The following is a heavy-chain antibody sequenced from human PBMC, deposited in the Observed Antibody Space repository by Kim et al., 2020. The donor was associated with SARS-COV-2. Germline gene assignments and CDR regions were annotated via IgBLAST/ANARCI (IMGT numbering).Heavy chain of an antibody. V-gene: IGHV4-39*02. D-gene: IGHD6-19*01. Sequence: SETLSLTCSVSGGSINDRSSYWVWVRQSPGKHLDWTGSIFHSGSTFYNPSLESRVSLSVETSKVHFSLRLTSVTAADTVMYYCARASMYDRSGYHTDFDVWGQGALVTVAP. CDR3: ARASMYDRSGYHTDFDV. J-gene: IGHJ4*02. CDR1: GGSINDRSSY. CDR2: IFHSGST.